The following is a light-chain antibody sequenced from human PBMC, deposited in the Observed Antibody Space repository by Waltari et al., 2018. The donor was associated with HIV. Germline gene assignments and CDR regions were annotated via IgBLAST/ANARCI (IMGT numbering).Light chain of an antibody. Sequence: EIVLTQSPGTLSLSPGDRATLSCRASQSVSNNYLAWYQQKPGQAPRLLMYAISTRATGIPDRFSGSGSGTDFTLTISRLEAEDFAMYYCHQYDSSPQTFGQGTKVEVK. CDR1: QSVSNNY. V-gene: IGKV3-20*01. CDR2: AIS. CDR3: HQYDSSPQT. J-gene: IGKJ1*01.